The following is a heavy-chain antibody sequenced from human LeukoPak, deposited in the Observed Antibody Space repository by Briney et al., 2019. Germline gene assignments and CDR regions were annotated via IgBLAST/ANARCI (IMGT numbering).Heavy chain of an antibody. CDR2: IYTSGST. J-gene: IGHJ4*02. D-gene: IGHD6-6*01. V-gene: IGHV4-4*07. CDR3: AREAYDGSSSYFDY. CDR1: GGSISSYY. Sequence: LETLSLTCTVSGGSISSYYWSWIRQPAGKGLEWIGRIYTSGSTNYNPSLKSRVTMSVDTSKNQFSLKLSSVTAADTAVYYCAREAYDGSSSYFDYWGQGTLVTVSS.